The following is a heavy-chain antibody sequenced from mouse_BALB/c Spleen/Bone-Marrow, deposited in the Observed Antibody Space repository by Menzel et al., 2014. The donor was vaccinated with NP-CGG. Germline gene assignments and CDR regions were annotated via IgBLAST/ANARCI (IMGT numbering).Heavy chain of an antibody. Sequence: EVQRVESGAELVKPGASVKLSCTASGFNIKDTYMHWVKQGPEQGLEWIGRIDPANGNTKYDPKFQGKATITADTSSNTAYLQLSSLTSEDTAVYYCARYDYGWYFYVWGAGTTVTVSS. CDR1: GFNIKDTY. D-gene: IGHD1-1*01. V-gene: IGHV14-3*02. CDR2: IDPANGNT. J-gene: IGHJ1*01. CDR3: ARYDYGWYFYV.